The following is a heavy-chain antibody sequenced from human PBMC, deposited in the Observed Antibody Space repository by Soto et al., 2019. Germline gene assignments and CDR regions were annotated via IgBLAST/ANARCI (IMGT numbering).Heavy chain of an antibody. D-gene: IGHD2-21*02. V-gene: IGHV4-59*08. J-gene: IGHJ4*02. CDR1: GGYISSYY. CDR3: ARFPGSTTANYCDS. Sequence: SETLSLTCTVSGGYISSYYWSWIRQPPGKGLEWIGYIYYSGSTNYNPSLNSRVTISVDTSKNQFSLKLSTVTAADTAVYYCARFPGSTTANYCDSWGQGALVTVSS. CDR2: IYYSGST.